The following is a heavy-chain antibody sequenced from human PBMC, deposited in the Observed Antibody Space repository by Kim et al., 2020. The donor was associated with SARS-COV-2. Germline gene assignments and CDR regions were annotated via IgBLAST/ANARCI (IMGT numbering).Heavy chain of an antibody. D-gene: IGHD2-15*01. Sequence: GGSLRLSCAASGFTFDDYAMHWVRQAPGKGLEWVSGISWNSGSIGYADSVKGRFTISRDNAKNSLYLQMNSLRAEDTALYYCAKDPNCSGGSCYARGSDLVSRVGDGMDVWGQGTTVTVS. CDR1: GFTFDDYA. CDR2: ISWNSGSI. V-gene: IGHV3-9*01. J-gene: IGHJ6*02. CDR3: AKDPNCSGGSCYARGSDLVSRVGDGMDV.